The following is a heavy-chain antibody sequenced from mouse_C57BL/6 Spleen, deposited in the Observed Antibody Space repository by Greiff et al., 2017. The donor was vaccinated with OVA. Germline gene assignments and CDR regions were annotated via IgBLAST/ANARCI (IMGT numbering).Heavy chain of an antibody. CDR3: ARGGPAYWFDY. CDR2: INPNNGGT. Sequence: VQLQQSGPELVKPGASVKMSCKASGYTFTDYNMHWVKQSPGQSLEWIGYINPNNGGTSYNQKFKGKATLTVNKSSSTAYMERRSLTSEDSAVYYCARGGPAYWFDYWGQGTTLTVAS. CDR1: GYTFTDYN. V-gene: IGHV1-22*01. D-gene: IGHD2-10*01. J-gene: IGHJ2*01.